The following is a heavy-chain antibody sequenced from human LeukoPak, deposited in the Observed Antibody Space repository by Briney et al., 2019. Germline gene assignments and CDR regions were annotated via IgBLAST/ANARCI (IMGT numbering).Heavy chain of an antibody. J-gene: IGHJ4*02. CDR3: ARLRELRGVDY. CDR1: GGSISSSSYY. CDR2: IYYSGST. V-gene: IGHV4-39*01. Sequence: SETLSLTCTVSGGSISSSSYYWGWIRQPTGKGLEWIGSIYYSGSTYYNPSLKSRVTISVDTSKNQFSLKLSSVTAADTAVYYCARLRELRGVDYWGQGTLVTVSS. D-gene: IGHD4-23*01.